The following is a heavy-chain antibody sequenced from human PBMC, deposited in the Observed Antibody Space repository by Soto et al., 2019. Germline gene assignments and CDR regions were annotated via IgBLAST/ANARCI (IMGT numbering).Heavy chain of an antibody. D-gene: IGHD3-16*02. J-gene: IGHJ4*02. CDR2: IYYSGST. CDR3: ARHEGGNDYIWGSYPYYFDY. V-gene: IGHV4-39*01. Sequence: QLQLQESGPGLVKPSETLSLTCTVSGGSISSSSYYWGWIRQPPGKGLEWIGSIYYSGSTYYNPSLKSRVTISVDTSKNQFSLKLSSVTAADTAVCYCARHEGGNDYIWGSYPYYFDYWGQGTLVTVSS. CDR1: GGSISSSSYY.